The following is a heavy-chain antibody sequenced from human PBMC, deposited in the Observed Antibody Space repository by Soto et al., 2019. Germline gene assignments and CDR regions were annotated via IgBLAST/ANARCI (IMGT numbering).Heavy chain of an antibody. CDR2: ISYDGSNK. J-gene: IGHJ4*02. Sequence: ESVGGVVQPGRSLRLSCAASGFTFSSYGMHWVRQAPGKGLEWVAIISYDGSNKYYADSVKGRFTISRDNSRNTLYLQMNSLRADDTAVYYCAKDQYSSSSSYFDYWGQGTLVTVSS. CDR3: AKDQYSSSSSYFDY. CDR1: GFTFSSYG. V-gene: IGHV3-30*18. D-gene: IGHD6-6*01.